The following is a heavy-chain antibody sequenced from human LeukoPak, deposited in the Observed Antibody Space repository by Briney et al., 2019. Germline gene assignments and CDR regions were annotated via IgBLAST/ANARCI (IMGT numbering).Heavy chain of an antibody. CDR2: TYYRSKWYN. D-gene: IGHD6-19*01. CDR1: GDSVSSNSAS. J-gene: IGHJ5*02. CDR3: AREGVAGDNWFDP. Sequence: SQTLSLTCAISGDSVSSNSASWNWIRQSPSRGLEWPGRTYYRSKWYNDYAVSVKSRITINPDTSKNQFSLQLNSVSPEDTAMYWCAREGVAGDNWFDPWGQGTLVTVSS. V-gene: IGHV6-1*01.